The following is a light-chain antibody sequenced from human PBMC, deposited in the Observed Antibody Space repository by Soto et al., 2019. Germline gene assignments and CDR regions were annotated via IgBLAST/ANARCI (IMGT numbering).Light chain of an antibody. Sequence: DIQMTQSPSSLSASVGARVPITCRASQSISTWLAWYQQKPGKAPKLLIYDASSLKSGVPSRFIGSGSGTEFTLTISSLQPDDFATYYCQQYNSYSWTFGQGTKVDIK. CDR2: DAS. V-gene: IGKV1-5*01. J-gene: IGKJ1*01. CDR1: QSISTW. CDR3: QQYNSYSWT.